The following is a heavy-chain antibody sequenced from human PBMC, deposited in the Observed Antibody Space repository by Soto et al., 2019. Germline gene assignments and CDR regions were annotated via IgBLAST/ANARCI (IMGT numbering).Heavy chain of an antibody. J-gene: IGHJ6*02. CDR2: IIPIFGKA. D-gene: IGHD5-18*01. CDR1: GGTFSSYA. Sequence: GASVKVSCKASGGTFSSYAISWVRQAPGQGLEWKGGIIPIFGKANNAQKLQGRVTITADETTSTTYMKLSSLRPEDTAVYYCARGRRIQLWDQGSYYYGMDVWGQGTTVTVSS. V-gene: IGHV1-69*13. CDR3: ARGRRIQLWDQGSYYYGMDV.